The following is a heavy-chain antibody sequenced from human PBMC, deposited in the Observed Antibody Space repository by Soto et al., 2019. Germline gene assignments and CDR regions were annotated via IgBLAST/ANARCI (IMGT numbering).Heavy chain of an antibody. J-gene: IGHJ4*02. CDR1: GYTFTSYD. V-gene: IGHV1-8*01. CDR3: ARDLGYCSGGSGARDY. D-gene: IGHD2-15*01. Sequence: ASVKVSCKASGYTFTSYDINWVRQATGQGLEWMGWMNPNSGNTGYAQKFQGRVTMTRNTSISTAYMELSSLRSEDTAVYYCARDLGYCSGGSGARDYWGQGPMVTASS. CDR2: MNPNSGNT.